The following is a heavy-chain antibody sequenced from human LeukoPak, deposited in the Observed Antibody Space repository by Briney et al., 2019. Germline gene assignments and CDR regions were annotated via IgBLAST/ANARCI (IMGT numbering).Heavy chain of an antibody. CDR1: AVSFSTYY. V-gene: IGHV4-59*01. D-gene: IGHD2-15*01. J-gene: IGHJ4*02. Sequence: PSETLSLTCTVSAVSFSTYYWSWIRQPPGKGLEWIGYIYYSGTTNYNHSLKSRGTMSVDTSKNQFSLRLNSVTAADTAVYYCARDGGSGGRLFDYWGQGTLVTVSS. CDR3: ARDGGSGGRLFDY. CDR2: IYYSGTT.